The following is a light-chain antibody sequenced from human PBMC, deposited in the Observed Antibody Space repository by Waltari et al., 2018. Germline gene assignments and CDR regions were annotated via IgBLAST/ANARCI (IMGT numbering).Light chain of an antibody. CDR3: QSYDSSLSASI. V-gene: IGLV1-40*01. J-gene: IGLJ2*01. CDR1: SSNIGAGFD. Sequence: QSVLTQPPSVSGAPGQRVTISCTGSSSNIGAGFDVHWYQHLPGKVPKLLIYGNTVRPSGVPVRFSGSKSGTSAYLAITGLQAEDEADYYCQSYDSSLSASIFGGGTKLTVL. CDR2: GNT.